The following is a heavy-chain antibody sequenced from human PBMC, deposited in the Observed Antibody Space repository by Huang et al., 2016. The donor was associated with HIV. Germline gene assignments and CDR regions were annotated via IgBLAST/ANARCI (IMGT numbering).Heavy chain of an antibody. V-gene: IGHV4-59*01. CDR1: GGSMSSYY. Sequence: QVQLQESGPGLVKPSETLSLTCTGSGGSMSSYYWSWIRQPPGKGLEWIGYIYYSGNTNYNPSLKIRVTISVDTSKNQFSLRLSSVTAADTAVYYCASASIAARRWFDPWGQGSLVTVSS. CDR3: ASASIAARRWFDP. CDR2: IYYSGNT. J-gene: IGHJ5*02. D-gene: IGHD6-6*01.